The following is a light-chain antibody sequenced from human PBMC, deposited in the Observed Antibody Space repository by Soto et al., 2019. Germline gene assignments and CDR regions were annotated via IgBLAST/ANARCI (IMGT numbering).Light chain of an antibody. V-gene: IGKV3-15*01. Sequence: EILMTQYPDTLSVSPGERATLSCRASQSVDSKLAWYQQKPGQAPRLLIYDASTRATGFPARFSGSGSGREFTLTISSLQSEDFAVYYCQQYTNWTPITFGQGTRLEIK. CDR3: QQYTNWTPIT. J-gene: IGKJ5*01. CDR2: DAS. CDR1: QSVDSK.